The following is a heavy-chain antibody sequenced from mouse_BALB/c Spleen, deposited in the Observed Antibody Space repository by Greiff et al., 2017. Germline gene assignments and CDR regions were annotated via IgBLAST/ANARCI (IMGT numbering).Heavy chain of an antibody. CDR3: AEGDWDGAFAY. Sequence: VQLQQSGPELVKPGASVKMSCKASGYTFTSYVMHWVKQKPGQGLEWIGYINPYNDGTKYNEKFKGKATLTSDKSSSTAYMELSSLTSEDSAVYYCAEGDWDGAFAYWGQGTLVTVSA. J-gene: IGHJ3*01. D-gene: IGHD4-1*01. V-gene: IGHV1-14*01. CDR1: GYTFTSYV. CDR2: INPYNDGT.